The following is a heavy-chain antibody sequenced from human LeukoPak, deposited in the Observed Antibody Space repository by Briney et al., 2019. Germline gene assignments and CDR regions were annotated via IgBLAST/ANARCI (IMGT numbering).Heavy chain of an antibody. CDR2: ISGSGGNT. CDR1: GFTFSSYA. CDR3: AHFPRYSYLDY. J-gene: IGHJ4*02. V-gene: IGHV3-23*01. D-gene: IGHD5-18*01. Sequence: GGSLRLSCAASGFTFSSYAMSWVRQAPGKGLEWVSTISGSGGNTYYADSVKGRFTISRDNAKNTLYLQMNSLRAEDTAVYYCAHFPRYSYLDYWGQGTLVTVSS.